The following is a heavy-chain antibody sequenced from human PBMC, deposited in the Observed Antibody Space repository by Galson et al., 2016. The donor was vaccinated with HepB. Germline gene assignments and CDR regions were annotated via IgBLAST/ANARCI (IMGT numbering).Heavy chain of an antibody. CDR1: GFTFSSYA. Sequence: SLRLSCAASGFTFSSYAMSWVRQAPGKGLEWVSSISDSGVTTYDADSVKGRFTISRDNSKNTLYLQMDGLRAEDTAVYYWAKAPEASPRGQGTLVTVSS. V-gene: IGHV3-23*01. CDR3: AKAPEASP. J-gene: IGHJ5*02. D-gene: IGHD1-14*01. CDR2: ISDSGVTT.